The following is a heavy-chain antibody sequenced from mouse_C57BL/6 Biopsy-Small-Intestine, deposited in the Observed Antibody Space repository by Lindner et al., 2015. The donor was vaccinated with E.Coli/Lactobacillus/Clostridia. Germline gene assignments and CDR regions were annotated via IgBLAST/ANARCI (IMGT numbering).Heavy chain of an antibody. CDR1: GFTFSDYG. CDR2: ISSGSSTI. D-gene: IGHD1-1*01. CDR3: ARKSPYYGSSYTYWYFDV. J-gene: IGHJ1*03. Sequence: VQLQESGGGLVKPGVSLKLSCAASGFTFSDYGMHWVRQAPEKGLEWVAYISSGSSTIYYADTVKGRFTISRDNAKNTLFLQMTSLRSEDTAMYYCARKSPYYGSSYTYWYFDVWGHRDHGHRLL. V-gene: IGHV5-17*01.